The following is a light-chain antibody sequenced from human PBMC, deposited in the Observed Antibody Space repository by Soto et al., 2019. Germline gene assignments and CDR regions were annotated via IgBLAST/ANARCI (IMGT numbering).Light chain of an antibody. V-gene: IGKV3-20*01. J-gene: IGKJ1*01. Sequence: EIVLTQSPGTLSLSPGEGATLSCRASQRISNDYLAWYRQKPGQAPRLLIYGASRRATGIPDRFSGSGSGTDFTLTINRLEAEDFAVYYCQQYGNSPPWTFGQGTKVEIK. CDR1: QRISNDY. CDR2: GAS. CDR3: QQYGNSPPWT.